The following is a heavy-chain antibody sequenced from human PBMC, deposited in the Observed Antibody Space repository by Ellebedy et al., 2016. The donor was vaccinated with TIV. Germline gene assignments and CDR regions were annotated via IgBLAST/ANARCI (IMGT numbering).Heavy chain of an antibody. D-gene: IGHD3-10*01. CDR2: IKPDGETT. V-gene: IGHV1-46*01. CDR1: GYTFTNYY. Sequence: AASVKVSCKASGYTFTNYYLHWVRQAPGQGLEWIGIIKPDGETTTYAQKFQGRVTMTRDVSTATVYMELSSLKSEDTAVYYCARDTPNANLFLWFGDAMDVWGQGTTVTVSS. CDR3: ARDTPNANLFLWFGDAMDV. J-gene: IGHJ6*02.